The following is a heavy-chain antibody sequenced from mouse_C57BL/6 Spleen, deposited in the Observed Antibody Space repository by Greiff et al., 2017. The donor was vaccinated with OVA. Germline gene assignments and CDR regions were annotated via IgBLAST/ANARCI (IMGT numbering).Heavy chain of an antibody. CDR1: GYTFTEYT. CDR3: ARHEEDYGSSPAWWAY. CDR2: FYPGSGSI. V-gene: IGHV1-62-2*01. Sequence: VQLQQSGAELVKPGASVKLSCKASGYTFTEYTIPWVKQRSGQGLEWIGWFYPGSGSIKYNEKFKDKVTLTADKSSSTVYMELSRLTSEDSAVYFCARHEEDYGSSPAWWAYWGQGTLVTVSA. J-gene: IGHJ3*01. D-gene: IGHD1-1*01.